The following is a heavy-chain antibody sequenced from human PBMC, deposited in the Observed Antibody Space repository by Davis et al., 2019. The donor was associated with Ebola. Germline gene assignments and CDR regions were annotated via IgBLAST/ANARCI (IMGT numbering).Heavy chain of an antibody. V-gene: IGHV4-59*12. CDR1: GGSISSYY. CDR3: ARVDVDSSGYYSYGFDI. CDR2: IYHSGRT. J-gene: IGHJ3*02. Sequence: MPSETLSLTCTVSGGSISSYYWSWIRQPPGKGLEWIGYIYHSGRTYHNPSLKSRVTISVDRSKNQFSLKLSSVTAADTAVYYCARVDVDSSGYYSYGFDIWGQGTRVTVSS. D-gene: IGHD3-22*01.